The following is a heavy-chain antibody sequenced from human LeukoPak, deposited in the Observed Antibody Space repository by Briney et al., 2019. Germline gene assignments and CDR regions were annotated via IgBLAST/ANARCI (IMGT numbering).Heavy chain of an antibody. D-gene: IGHD3-10*01. Sequence: GGSLRLSCAASGFSFNNYWMRWGRQAPGKGLEWVADLSEDGSKKNYVDSVKGRFTISRDNAKNSLYLQMNSLGAEDTAVYYCTRGLAYSFDIWGQGTMVTVSS. CDR1: GFSFNNYW. CDR3: TRGLAYSFDI. J-gene: IGHJ3*02. CDR2: LSEDGSKK. V-gene: IGHV3-7*01.